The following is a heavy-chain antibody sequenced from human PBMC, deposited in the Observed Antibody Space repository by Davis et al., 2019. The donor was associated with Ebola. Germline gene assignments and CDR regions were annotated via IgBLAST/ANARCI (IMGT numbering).Heavy chain of an antibody. V-gene: IGHV7-4-1*02. CDR2: INTDSGNP. Sequence: ASVKVSCKASGYIFTSYAMNWVRQAPGQGLEWMGWINTDSGNPTYAQGFTGRFVFSLDTSVSTAYLQISSLKAEDTAVYYCARTIWPESIRGYYYYGMDVWGKGTTVTVSS. J-gene: IGHJ6*04. D-gene: IGHD1-14*01. CDR1: GYIFTSYA. CDR3: ARTIWPESIRGYYYYGMDV.